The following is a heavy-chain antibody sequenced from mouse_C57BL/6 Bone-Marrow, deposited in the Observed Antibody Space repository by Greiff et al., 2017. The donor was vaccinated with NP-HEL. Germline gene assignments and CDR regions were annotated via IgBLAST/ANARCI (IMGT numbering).Heavy chain of an antibody. V-gene: IGHV14-4*01. Sequence: EVQLKESGAELVRPGASVKLSCTASGFNIKDDYMHWVKQRPEQGLEWIGWIDPENGDTEYASKFQGKATITADTSSNTAYLQLSSLTSEDTAVYYCTTSYDGYYAMDYWGQGTSVTVSS. D-gene: IGHD2-3*01. CDR2: IDPENGDT. CDR1: GFNIKDDY. J-gene: IGHJ4*01. CDR3: TTSYDGYYAMDY.